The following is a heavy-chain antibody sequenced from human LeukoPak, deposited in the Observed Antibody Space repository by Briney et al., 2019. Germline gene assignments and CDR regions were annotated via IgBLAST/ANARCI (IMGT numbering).Heavy chain of an antibody. J-gene: IGHJ2*01. V-gene: IGHV1-69*13. CDR1: GGTFSSYA. Sequence: SLKLSCEASGGTFSSYAISWVRQAPGQGLEWMGGIIHIFSTANYAQKFQGRFTINSDESTSTPYMQLSSLRAEYTAQYCCAREYVAGSSYHDWYFGRWGRGTLVTV. CDR3: AREYVAGSSYHDWYFGR. D-gene: IGHD3-10*01. CDR2: IIHIFSTA.